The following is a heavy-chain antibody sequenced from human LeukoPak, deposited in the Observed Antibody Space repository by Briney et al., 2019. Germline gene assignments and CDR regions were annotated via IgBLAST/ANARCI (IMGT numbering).Heavy chain of an antibody. D-gene: IGHD3-10*01. J-gene: IGHJ4*02. Sequence: PGGSLRLSCAASGFTFSSYWMSWVRQAPGKGLEWVANIKQDGSEKYYVDSVKGRFTISRDNAKNSLYLQMNSLRAEDTALYYCAKVDGSGSLGSFDYWGQGTLVTVSS. CDR3: AKVDGSGSLGSFDY. CDR2: IKQDGSEK. V-gene: IGHV3-7*03. CDR1: GFTFSSYW.